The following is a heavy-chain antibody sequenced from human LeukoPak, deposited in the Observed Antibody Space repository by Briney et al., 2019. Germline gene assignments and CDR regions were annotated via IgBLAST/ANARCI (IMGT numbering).Heavy chain of an antibody. Sequence: SETLSLTCTVSGGSISSSSYYWGWIRQPPGKGLEWIGSIYYSGSTYYNPSLKSRVTISVDTSKNQFSLKLSSVTAADTAVYYCARHVLLWFESPHGGGAFDIWGQGTMVTVSS. CDR2: IYYSGST. V-gene: IGHV4-39*01. CDR1: GGSISSSSYY. CDR3: ARHVLLWFESPHGGGAFDI. J-gene: IGHJ3*02. D-gene: IGHD3-10*01.